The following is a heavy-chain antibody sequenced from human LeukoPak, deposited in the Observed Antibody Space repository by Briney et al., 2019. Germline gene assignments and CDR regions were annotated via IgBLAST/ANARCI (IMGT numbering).Heavy chain of an antibody. J-gene: IGHJ4*02. D-gene: IGHD6-19*01. CDR1: GGSFSGYY. V-gene: IGHV4-34*01. Sequence: PSETLSLTCTVYGGSFSGYYWSWIRRPPGKGLEWIGEINHSGSTNYNPSLKSRVTISVDTSKNQFSLKLSSVTAADTAVYYCARERTGYSSGWYPSGFDYWGQGTLVTVSS. CDR2: INHSGST. CDR3: ARERTGYSSGWYPSGFDY.